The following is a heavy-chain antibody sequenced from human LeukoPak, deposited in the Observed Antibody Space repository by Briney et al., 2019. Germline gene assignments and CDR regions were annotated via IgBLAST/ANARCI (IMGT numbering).Heavy chain of an antibody. V-gene: IGHV4-59*08. D-gene: IGHD3-16*01. CDR3: ARRRGRTFYFDY. J-gene: IGHJ4*02. Sequence: SETLSLTRTVSGGSISSDYWSWIRQPPAKELEWIGYIYYSGSTNYNPSLKSRVTISVDTSKNQFSLRLSSVTAADTAVYYCARRRGRTFYFDYWGQGTLVTVSS. CDR2: IYYSGST. CDR1: GGSISSDY.